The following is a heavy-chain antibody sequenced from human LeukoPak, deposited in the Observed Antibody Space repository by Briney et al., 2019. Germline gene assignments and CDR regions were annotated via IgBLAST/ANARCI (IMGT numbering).Heavy chain of an antibody. J-gene: IGHJ1*01. Sequence: GGSLRLSCAASGFSVGSNYMSWVRQAPGKGLEWVSVIYSGGSTYYADSVKGRFTISRDNSKNTLYLQMKSLRAEDTAVYYCARTDETAPAEDFQHWGQGTLVTVSS. CDR2: IYSGGST. CDR1: GFSVGSNY. D-gene: IGHD2-21*02. CDR3: ARTDETAPAEDFQH. V-gene: IGHV3-53*01.